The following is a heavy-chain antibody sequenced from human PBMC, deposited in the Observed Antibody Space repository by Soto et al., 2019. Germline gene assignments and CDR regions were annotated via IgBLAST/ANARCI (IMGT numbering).Heavy chain of an antibody. Sequence: GGSLRLSCAASGFTFSSYGMHWVRQAPGKGLEWVAVIWYGGGNKYYADSVKGRFTISRDNSKNTLYLQMNSLRAEDTAVYYCARDRGLWFGELVSRREVRYNYVMDVWGQGTTVTVSS. CDR3: ARDRGLWFGELVSRREVRYNYVMDV. D-gene: IGHD3-10*01. CDR2: IWYGGGNK. CDR1: GFTFSSYG. J-gene: IGHJ6*02. V-gene: IGHV3-33*01.